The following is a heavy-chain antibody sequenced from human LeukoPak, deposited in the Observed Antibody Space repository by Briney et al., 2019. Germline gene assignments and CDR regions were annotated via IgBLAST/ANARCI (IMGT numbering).Heavy chain of an antibody. D-gene: IGHD1-20*01. CDR3: ASSITGTDRWARFDP. Sequence: SETLSLTCAVYGGSFSGYYWSWIRQPPGKGLEWIGEINHSGSTNYNPSLKSRVTISVDTSKNQFSLKLSSVTAADTAVYYCASSITGTDRWARFDPWGQGTLVTVSS. V-gene: IGHV4-34*01. CDR1: GGSFSGYY. CDR2: INHSGST. J-gene: IGHJ5*02.